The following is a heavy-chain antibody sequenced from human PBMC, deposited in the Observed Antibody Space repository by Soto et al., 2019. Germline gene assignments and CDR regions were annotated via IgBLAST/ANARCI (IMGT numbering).Heavy chain of an antibody. CDR3: AKDGSCSSTSCYEGGSDY. CDR2: ISGSGGST. J-gene: IGHJ4*02. Sequence: WWSLRLSCSASVFTFSSYAMSWFRQAPGKGLEWVSAISGSGGSTYYADSVKGRFTISRDNSKNTLYLQMNSLRAEDTAVYYCAKDGSCSSTSCYEGGSDYWGQGTLVTSPQ. D-gene: IGHD2-2*03. V-gene: IGHV3-23*01. CDR1: VFTFSSYA.